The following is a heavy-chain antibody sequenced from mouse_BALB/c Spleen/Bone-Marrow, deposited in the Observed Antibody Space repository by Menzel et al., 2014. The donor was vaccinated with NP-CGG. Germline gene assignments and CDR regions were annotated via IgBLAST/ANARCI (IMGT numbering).Heavy chain of an antibody. CDR1: GFTFSSFG. Sequence: DVKVVESGGGLVQSGGLRKLSCAASGFTFSSFGLHSVRQAPEKGLEWVAYISSGSSTFYYADTVKGRFTISRCKPKNTLFLQMTSLRSEDTAMYYCARSSYGYDRQAYFFDYWGQGTTLTVSS. D-gene: IGHD2-2*01. J-gene: IGHJ2*01. CDR2: ISSGSSTF. CDR3: ARSSYGYDRQAYFFDY. V-gene: IGHV5-17*02.